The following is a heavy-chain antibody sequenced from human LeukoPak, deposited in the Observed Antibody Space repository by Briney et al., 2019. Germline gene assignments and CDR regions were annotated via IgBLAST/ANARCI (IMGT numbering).Heavy chain of an antibody. Sequence: GASVKVSCKASGYTFTSYDITWVRHAPGQGLEWVWWMNPNSGSTGYAQKFQGRVTMTRNTSITTAYIELTSLRSEDTAVYYCASEYQLRGTVYNYFDPWGQGTLVTVSS. CDR3: ASEYQLRGTVYNYFDP. CDR2: MNPNSGST. J-gene: IGHJ5*02. V-gene: IGHV1-8*01. D-gene: IGHD2-2*01. CDR1: GYTFTSYD.